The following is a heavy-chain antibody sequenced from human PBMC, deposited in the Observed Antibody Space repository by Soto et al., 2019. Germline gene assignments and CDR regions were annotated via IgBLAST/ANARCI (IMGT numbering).Heavy chain of an antibody. Sequence: QVQLVQSGAEVKKPGSSVKVSCTASGGTFSSYAISWVRQAPGQGLEWMGGIIPIFGTANYAQKFQGRVTITADESTSTAYMELSSLRSEDTAVYYCARDILAYGGNGGGFDYWGQGTLVTVSS. V-gene: IGHV1-69*01. CDR1: GGTFSSYA. CDR3: ARDILAYGGNGGGFDY. J-gene: IGHJ4*02. D-gene: IGHD4-17*01. CDR2: IIPIFGTA.